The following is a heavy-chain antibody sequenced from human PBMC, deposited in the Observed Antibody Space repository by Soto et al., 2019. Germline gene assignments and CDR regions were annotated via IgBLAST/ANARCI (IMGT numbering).Heavy chain of an antibody. J-gene: IGHJ4*02. D-gene: IGHD3-10*01. CDR1: GGTFSSYA. CDR2: IIPIFGTA. CDR3: ARRPTGMVRGVIYYFDY. V-gene: IGHV1-69*13. Sequence: SVKVSCKASGGTFSSYAISWVRQAPGQGLEWMGGIIPIFGTANYAQKFQGRVTITADESTSTAYMELSSLRSEDTAVYYCARRPTGMVRGVIYYFDYWGQGTLVTVSS.